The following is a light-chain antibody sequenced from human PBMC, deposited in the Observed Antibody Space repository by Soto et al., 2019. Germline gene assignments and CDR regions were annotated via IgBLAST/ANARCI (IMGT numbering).Light chain of an antibody. CDR3: QQHSHWPPWT. CDR1: QSVSFN. V-gene: IGKV3-11*01. Sequence: EIVLTQSPATLSASPGERATLSCRASQSVSFNLAWYQQEPGQAPRLLIYGASNRATDIPARFSGSGSGTDFTLTISNLEPEDFAVYYCQQHSHWPPWTFGQGTKVDIK. J-gene: IGKJ1*01. CDR2: GAS.